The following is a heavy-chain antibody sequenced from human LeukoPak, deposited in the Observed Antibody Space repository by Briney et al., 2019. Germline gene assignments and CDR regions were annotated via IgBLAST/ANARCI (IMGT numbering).Heavy chain of an antibody. J-gene: IGHJ5*02. Sequence: SETLSLTCTVSGGSFSSGSYYWSWIRQPPGTGLEWIGYIYYSGSTNYNPSLKSRVTISVDTSKNQFSLKLSSVIAADTAVYYCARRARSYWFDPWGQGTLVTVSS. CDR1: GGSFSSGSYY. V-gene: IGHV4-61*01. CDR3: ARRARSYWFDP. CDR2: IYYSGST.